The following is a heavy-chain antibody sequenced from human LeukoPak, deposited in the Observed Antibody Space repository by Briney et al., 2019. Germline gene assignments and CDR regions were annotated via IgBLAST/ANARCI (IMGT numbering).Heavy chain of an antibody. CDR2: IYYSGSN. V-gene: IGHV4-59*01. CDR3: ARDRITMVRGRGNYYYYGMDV. Sequence: SSETLSLTCTVSGGFISSYYWSWIRQPPGKGLEWIGYIYYSGSNNYNPSLKSRVTISVDTSKNQFSLKLSSVTAADTAVYYCARDRITMVRGRGNYYYYGMDVWGQGTTVTVSS. J-gene: IGHJ6*02. CDR1: GGFISSYY. D-gene: IGHD3-10*01.